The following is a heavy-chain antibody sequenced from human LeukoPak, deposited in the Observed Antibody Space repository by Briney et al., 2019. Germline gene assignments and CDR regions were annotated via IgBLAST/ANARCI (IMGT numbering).Heavy chain of an antibody. Sequence: SETLSLTCAVYGGSFSGYYWSWIRQPPGKGLEWIGEINHSGSTNYNPSLKSRVTISVDTSKNQFSLKLSPVTAADTAVYYCARDLSGINDYWGQGTLVTVSS. D-gene: IGHD1-26*01. V-gene: IGHV4-34*01. CDR2: INHSGST. J-gene: IGHJ4*02. CDR3: ARDLSGINDY. CDR1: GGSFSGYY.